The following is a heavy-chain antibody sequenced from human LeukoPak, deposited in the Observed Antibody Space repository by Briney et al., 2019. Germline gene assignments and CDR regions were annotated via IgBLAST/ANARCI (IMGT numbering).Heavy chain of an antibody. CDR1: GFPFGTYG. J-gene: IGHJ4*02. Sequence: GGSLRLSCAASGFPFGTYGMYWVRQAPGKGLEWVAVISYDGSNEYYADSVKGRFTISRDNAKNSLYLQMNSLRAEDTAVYFCARDSWGLSSFFPFFDYWGQGTLVTVSS. CDR3: ARDSWGLSSFFPFFDY. V-gene: IGHV3-30*03. CDR2: ISYDGSNE. D-gene: IGHD3-16*01.